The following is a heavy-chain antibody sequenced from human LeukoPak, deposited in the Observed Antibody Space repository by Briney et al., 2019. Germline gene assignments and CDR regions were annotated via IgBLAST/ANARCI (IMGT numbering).Heavy chain of an antibody. V-gene: IGHV4-59*01. J-gene: IGHJ3*01. D-gene: IGHD3-10*01. CDR2: VSHTGAT. CDR1: GASINGYF. Sequence: KPSETLSLTCSVSGASINGYFWNWVRQTREKRLDWIGYVSHTGATTSNPTLKSRVSITIDTSKSQISLTMTSVTAADSAFYYCARDRRGSFYTFDLWGPGTIVSVS. CDR3: ARDRRGSFYTFDL.